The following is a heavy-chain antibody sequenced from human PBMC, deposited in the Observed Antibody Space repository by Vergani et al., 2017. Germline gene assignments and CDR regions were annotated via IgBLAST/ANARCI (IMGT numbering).Heavy chain of an antibody. V-gene: IGHV4-59*01. J-gene: IGHJ6*03. Sequence: QVQLQESGPGLVKPSETLSLTCTVSGGSISTYFWSWIRPPPGKGLEWIGYITHSGSTNYNPSLKSRVTISVDTSKNQFSLELSSVTAADTAVYYCARDAGDIVGYYCMDVWGKGTTVTVSS. CDR3: ARDAGDIVGYYCMDV. CDR1: GGSISTYF. D-gene: IGHD5-12*01. CDR2: ITHSGST.